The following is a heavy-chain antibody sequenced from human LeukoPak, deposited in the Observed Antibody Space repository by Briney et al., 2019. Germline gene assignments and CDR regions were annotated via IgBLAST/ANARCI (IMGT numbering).Heavy chain of an antibody. CDR3: ARKGYYGSGTYLDY. D-gene: IGHD3-10*01. CDR2: INWNGDRT. V-gene: IGHV3-20*04. J-gene: IGHJ4*02. CDR1: GFTFDDYG. Sequence: GGSLRLSCAASGFTFDDYGMSWVRQAPGKGLEWVSGINWNGDRTGYADSVRGRFTISRDNAKNSLYLQMNSLRAEDTALYYCARKGYYGSGTYLDYWGQGTLVTVSS.